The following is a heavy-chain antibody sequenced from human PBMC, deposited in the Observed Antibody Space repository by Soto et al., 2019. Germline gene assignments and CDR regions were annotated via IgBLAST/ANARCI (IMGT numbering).Heavy chain of an antibody. CDR2: IKFDGSEK. V-gene: IGHV3-7*03. Sequence: VGSLRLSCVASGFSFSDYWMSWVRQAPGKGPEWVANIKFDGSEKQYVDSVRGRFSISRDNFRNSLFLQMNSLRAGDTAIYYCVKDGGYCSSATCYSPRNHYFDSWGQGTLVTVSS. CDR1: GFSFSDYW. J-gene: IGHJ4*02. CDR3: VKDGGYCSSATCYSPRNHYFDS. D-gene: IGHD2-2*01.